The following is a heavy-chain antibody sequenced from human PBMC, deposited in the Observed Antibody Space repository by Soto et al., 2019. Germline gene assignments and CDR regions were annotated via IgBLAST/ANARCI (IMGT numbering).Heavy chain of an antibody. Sequence: GGSLRLSCAASGFPFSSYGMHWVRQAPGKGLEWVAVIWYDGSNKYYADSVKGRFTISRDNSKNTLYLQMNSLRAEDTAVYYCAREGYCSSTSCPLGAFDIWGQGTMVTVSS. CDR2: IWYDGSNK. D-gene: IGHD2-2*01. CDR3: AREGYCSSTSCPLGAFDI. CDR1: GFPFSSYG. V-gene: IGHV3-33*01. J-gene: IGHJ3*02.